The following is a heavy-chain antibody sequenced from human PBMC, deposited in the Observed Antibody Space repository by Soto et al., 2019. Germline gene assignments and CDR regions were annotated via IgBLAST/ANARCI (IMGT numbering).Heavy chain of an antibody. J-gene: IGHJ4*02. CDR3: AGRLSTISGEGFS. Sequence: GGSLRLSCAASGFTFSSYDMHWVRQATGKGLEWVSGIGPTGDTYYPGSVKSRFTISRENAKNSLYLQMNSLRAGDTAVYYCAGRLSTISGEGFSWGQGTLVTVSS. V-gene: IGHV3-13*01. CDR1: GFTFSSYD. CDR2: IGPTGDT. D-gene: IGHD3-3*01.